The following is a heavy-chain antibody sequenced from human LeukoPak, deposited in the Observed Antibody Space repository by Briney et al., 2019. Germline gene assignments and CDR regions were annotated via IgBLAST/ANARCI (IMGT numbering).Heavy chain of an antibody. V-gene: IGHV4-4*02. CDR1: GGSISSTNW. CDR2: VHLSGRT. J-gene: IGHJ4*02. CDR3: AREGGPYRPLDY. Sequence: PSGTLSLTCGVSGGSISSTNWWTWVRQPPGEGLEWIGEVHLSGRTNYNPSLESRVTMSVDMSENHISLKLSSVTAADTAVYYCAREGGPYRPLDYSGQGTLVTVSS.